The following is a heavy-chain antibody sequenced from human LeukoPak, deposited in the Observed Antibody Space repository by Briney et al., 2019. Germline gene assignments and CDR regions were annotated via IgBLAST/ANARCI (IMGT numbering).Heavy chain of an antibody. V-gene: IGHV3-21*01. CDR1: GFTFSSYA. D-gene: IGHD1-14*01. Sequence: PGGSLRLSCAASGFTFSSYAMSWVRQAPGKGLEWVSSISSSSSYIYYADSVKGRFTISRDNAKNSLYLQMNSLRAEDTAVYYCASSGGFDYWGQGTLVTVSS. CDR2: ISSSSSYI. CDR3: ASSGGFDY. J-gene: IGHJ4*02.